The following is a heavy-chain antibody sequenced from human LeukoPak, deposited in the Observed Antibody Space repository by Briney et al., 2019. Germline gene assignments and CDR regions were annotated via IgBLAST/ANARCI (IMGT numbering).Heavy chain of an antibody. CDR1: GYTFTGYY. V-gene: IGHV1-18*04. CDR2: ISAYNGNT. Sequence: VASVKVSCKASGYTFTGYYMHWVRQAPGQGLAWMGWISAYNGNTNYAQKLQGRVTMTTDTSTSTACMELRSLRSDDTAVYYCARAPCSGGSCYGGFDYWGQGTLVTVSS. CDR3: ARAPCSGGSCYGGFDY. J-gene: IGHJ4*02. D-gene: IGHD2-15*01.